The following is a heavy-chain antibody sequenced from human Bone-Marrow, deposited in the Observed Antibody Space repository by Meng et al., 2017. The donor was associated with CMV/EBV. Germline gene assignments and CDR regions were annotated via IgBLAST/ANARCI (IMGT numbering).Heavy chain of an antibody. CDR2: ISFDGSSK. Sequence: GGSLRLSCAASGFTFSNYAMHWVRQAPGKGLEWVAVISFDGSSKYYADSVKGRFTISRDNSKNTVYMRMNNLRAGDMAVYYCVRGGAAADWGGFFDYWGQGTLVTASS. CDR1: GFTFSNYA. J-gene: IGHJ4*02. D-gene: IGHD6-13*01. CDR3: VRGGAAADWGGFFDY. V-gene: IGHV3-30-3*01.